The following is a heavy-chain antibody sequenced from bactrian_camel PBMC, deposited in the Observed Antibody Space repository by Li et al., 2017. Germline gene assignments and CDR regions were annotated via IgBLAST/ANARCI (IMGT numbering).Heavy chain of an antibody. Sequence: HVQLVESGGGLVQPGGSLRLSCAASGFTFSIYYMTWVRQAPGKGLEWVSSIYGDGHNTAYADSVKGRFTISRDNAKNTVYLQMNSLRSEDTALYYCACDPVYSDYARWGQGTQVTVS. J-gene: IGHJ4*01. V-gene: IGHV3-2*01. CDR3: ACDPVYSDYAR. D-gene: IGHD4*01. CDR2: IYGDGHNT. CDR1: GFTFSIYY.